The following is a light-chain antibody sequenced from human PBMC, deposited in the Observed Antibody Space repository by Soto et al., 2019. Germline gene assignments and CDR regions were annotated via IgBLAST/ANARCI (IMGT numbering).Light chain of an antibody. CDR3: SSYSISAGLVV. V-gene: IGLV2-14*01. CDR2: EVA. CDR1: SSDTADFFS. J-gene: IGLJ2*01. Sequence: QSALTQPASVSGSPGQSITISCTGTSSDTADFFSVSWYLQLPGQAPKLVIYEVAKRPSGISSRFSGSKSDNTASLTISGLQAEDEGDYYCSSYSISAGLVVFGGGTKLTVL.